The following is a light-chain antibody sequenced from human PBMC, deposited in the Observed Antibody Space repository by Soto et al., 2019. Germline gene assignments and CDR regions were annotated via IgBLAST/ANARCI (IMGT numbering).Light chain of an antibody. Sequence: AIQMTQSPSSMSASIGDRVTITCRASQDIRNEVGWYQQRPGKAPKLLVYGTSYLESGVPSRFSGGGSGTDFTLTISSLQPEDFATYYCLQDSSYPRSFGQGTTVEV. J-gene: IGKJ1*01. CDR1: QDIRNE. CDR2: GTS. V-gene: IGKV1-6*02. CDR3: LQDSSYPRS.